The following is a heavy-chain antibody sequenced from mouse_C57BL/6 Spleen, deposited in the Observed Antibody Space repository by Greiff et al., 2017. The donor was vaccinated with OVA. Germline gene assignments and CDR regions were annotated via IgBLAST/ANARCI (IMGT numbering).Heavy chain of an antibody. CDR3: ARGGYYDKDC. V-gene: IGHV1-54*01. J-gene: IGHJ4*01. CDR2: INPGSGGT. Sequence: QVQLKQSGAELVRPGASVKVSCKASGYAFTNYLIEWVKQRPGQGLEWIGVINPGSGGTNYNEKFKGKATLTADKSSSTAYMQLSSLTSEDSAVYFCARGGYYDKDCWGQGTSVTVAT. CDR1: GYAFTNYL.